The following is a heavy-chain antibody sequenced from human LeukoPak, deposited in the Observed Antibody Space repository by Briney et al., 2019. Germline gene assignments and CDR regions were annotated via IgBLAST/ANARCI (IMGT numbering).Heavy chain of an antibody. J-gene: IGHJ4*02. Sequence: GGSLRLSCVASGFTFSDYSMSWIRQAPGKGLEWVSYISSSGSTIYYADSVKGLFTISRDNAKNSLYLQMNSLRAEDTAVYYCASSDYYGSGSYYNPLDYCGQGTLVTVSS. CDR3: ASSDYYGSGSYYNPLDY. CDR1: GFTFSDYS. V-gene: IGHV3-11*01. CDR2: ISSSGSTI. D-gene: IGHD3-10*01.